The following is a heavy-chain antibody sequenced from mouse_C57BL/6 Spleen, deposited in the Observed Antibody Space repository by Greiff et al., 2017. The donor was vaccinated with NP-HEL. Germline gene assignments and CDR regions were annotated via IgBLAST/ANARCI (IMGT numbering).Heavy chain of an antibody. V-gene: IGHV1-63*01. D-gene: IGHD5-1*01. J-gene: IGHJ4*01. CDR3: ARGEYIDAMDY. CDR1: GYTFTNYW. CDR2: IYPGGGYT. Sequence: VQLQQSGAELVRPGTSVKMSCKASGYTFTNYWIGWAKQRPGHGLEWIGDIYPGGGYTNYNEKFKGKATLTADKSSSTAYMQFSSLTSEDSAIYYCARGEYIDAMDYWGQGTAVTVSS.